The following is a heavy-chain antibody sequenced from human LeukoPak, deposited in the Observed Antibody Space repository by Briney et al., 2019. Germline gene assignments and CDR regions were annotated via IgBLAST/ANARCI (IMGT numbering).Heavy chain of an antibody. CDR1: GFTFDNYW. V-gene: IGHV3-7*01. Sequence: PGGSLRLSCAASGFTFDNYWMHWVRQAPGKGLEWVANIKQDDSEKYYVDSVRGRFTISRDNAKNSLYLQMNSLKVEDPAVYYCARGSSFGSYWGKGTLVTVSS. J-gene: IGHJ4*02. CDR2: IKQDDSEK. CDR3: ARGSSFGSY. D-gene: IGHD6-6*01.